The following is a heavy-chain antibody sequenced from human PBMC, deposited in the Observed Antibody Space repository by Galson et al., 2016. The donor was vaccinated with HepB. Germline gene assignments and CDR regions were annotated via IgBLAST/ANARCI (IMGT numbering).Heavy chain of an antibody. CDR3: ARSGQWLVRFYFDY. CDR1: GFIFSSYG. D-gene: IGHD6-19*01. CDR2: ISYDSTNE. V-gene: IGHV3-30*03. J-gene: IGHJ4*02. Sequence: SLRLSCAASGFIFSSYGMHWVRQAPGKGLEWVAVISYDSTNEYYADSVKGRFTISRDNSKDTVFLQMNSLRTEDTAMYYCARSGQWLVRFYFDYWGQGSLVTVSS.